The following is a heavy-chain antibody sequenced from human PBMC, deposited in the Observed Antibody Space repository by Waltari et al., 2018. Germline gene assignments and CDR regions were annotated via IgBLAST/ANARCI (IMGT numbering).Heavy chain of an antibody. V-gene: IGHV1-8*02. D-gene: IGHD2-2*01. CDR2: MNPNSGKT. J-gene: IGHJ6*02. CDR3: ARGRHCSSTSCYFYGMDV. Sequence: QVQLVQSGAEVKKPGASVKVSCKASGYTFTSYDINWVRQATGQGLEWMGWMNPNSGKTGDAKKLQGRVTMTRNTSISTAYMELSSLRSEDTAVYYCARGRHCSSTSCYFYGMDVWGQGTTVTVSS. CDR1: GYTFTSYD.